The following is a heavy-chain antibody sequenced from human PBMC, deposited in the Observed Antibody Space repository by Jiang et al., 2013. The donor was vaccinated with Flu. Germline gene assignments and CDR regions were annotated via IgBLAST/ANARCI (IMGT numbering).Heavy chain of an antibody. CDR1: GFTFSDYY. CDR3: AGVSSGWFAVDY. J-gene: IGHJ4*02. CDR2: ISSSGSTI. D-gene: IGHD6-19*01. V-gene: IGHV3-11*01. Sequence: RLSCAASGFTFSDYYMSWIRQAPGKGLEWVSYISSSGSTIYYADSVKGRFTISRDNAKNSLYLQMNSLRAEDTAVYYCAGVSSGWFAVDYWGQGTLVTVSS.